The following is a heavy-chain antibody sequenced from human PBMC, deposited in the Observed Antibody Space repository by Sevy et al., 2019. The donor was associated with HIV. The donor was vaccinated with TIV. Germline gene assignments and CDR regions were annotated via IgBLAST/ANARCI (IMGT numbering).Heavy chain of an antibody. CDR2: VSHSGNT. J-gene: IGHJ4*02. D-gene: IGHD2-2*01. Sequence: SETLSLTCTVSGDSINTYYWSWIRQPPGKGLEWIGYVSHSGNTNYNPSLKSRVSMSLDTSRNQFSLKVKSMTAADTAVYYCARLRWDLVVVPGATPGCYFDYWGQGTLVTVS. CDR1: GDSINTYY. V-gene: IGHV4-59*08. CDR3: ARLRWDLVVVPGATPGCYFDY.